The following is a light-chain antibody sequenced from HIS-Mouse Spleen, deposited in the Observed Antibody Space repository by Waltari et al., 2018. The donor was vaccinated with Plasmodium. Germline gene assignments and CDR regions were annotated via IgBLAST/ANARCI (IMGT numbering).Light chain of an antibody. CDR2: EDS. J-gene: IGLJ3*02. CDR1: AFPKQY. Sequence: SYELTQPPSASVSPGQTARITSPGDAFPKQYAYWYQQKSGQAPVLVIYEDSKRPPGIPERFSGSSSGTMATLTISGAQVEDEADYYCYSTDSSGNHRVFGGGTKLTVL. V-gene: IGLV3-10*01. CDR3: YSTDSSGNHRV.